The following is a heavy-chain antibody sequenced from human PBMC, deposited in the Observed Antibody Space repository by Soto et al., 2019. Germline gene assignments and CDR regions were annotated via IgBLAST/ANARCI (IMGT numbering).Heavy chain of an antibody. CDR3: ARGTDKDIVLMVYATYGMDV. V-gene: IGHV3-21*01. CDR2: ISSSSSYI. Sequence: GGSLRLSCAASGFTFSSYSMNWVRQAPGKGLEWVSSISSSSSYIYYADSVMGRFTISRDNAKNSLYLQMNSLRAEDTAVYYCARGTDKDIVLMVYATYGMDVWGQGTTVTVSS. J-gene: IGHJ6*02. D-gene: IGHD2-8*01. CDR1: GFTFSSYS.